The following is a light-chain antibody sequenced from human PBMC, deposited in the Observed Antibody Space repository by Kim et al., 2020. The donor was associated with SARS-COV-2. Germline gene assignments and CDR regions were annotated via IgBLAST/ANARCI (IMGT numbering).Light chain of an antibody. CDR2: GHT. J-gene: IGLJ1*01. CDR1: FSNIGAGYD. CDR3: QSYDSSLNSYV. Sequence: QSVLTQPPSVSGAPGQRVTISCTGTFSNIGAGYDVHWYQQVPGAAPKLLIHGHTNRPSGVPDRFSGSKSDTSASLAITGLQPEDEADYYCQSYDSSLNSYVFGTGTKVTVL. V-gene: IGLV1-40*01.